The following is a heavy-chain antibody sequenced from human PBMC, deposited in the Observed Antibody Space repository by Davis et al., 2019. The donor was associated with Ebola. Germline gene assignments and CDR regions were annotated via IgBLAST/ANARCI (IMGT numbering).Heavy chain of an antibody. V-gene: IGHV4-61*08. CDR2: IYYSGST. CDR1: GGSISSGGYY. Sequence: SETLSLTCTVSGGSISSGGYYWSWIRQHPGKGLEWIGYIYYSGSTNYNPSLKSRVTISVDTSKNQFSLKLSSVTAADTAVYYCARDQREYYYDSSGYGVWYYFDYWGQGTLVTVSS. D-gene: IGHD3-22*01. J-gene: IGHJ4*02. CDR3: ARDQREYYYDSSGYGVWYYFDY.